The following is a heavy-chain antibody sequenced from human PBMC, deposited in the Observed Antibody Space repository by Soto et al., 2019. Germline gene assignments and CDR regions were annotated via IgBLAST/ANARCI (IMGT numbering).Heavy chain of an antibody. J-gene: IGHJ6*02. CDR2: ISASGGTT. Sequence: PRLSCAASGFTFSNYAMTWVRQSPGKGLEWVSGISASGGTTYYADSVKGRLTISRDNSKNTLYLEMNSLRAEDTAVYSCARDLPKGTYGPTFYYGWGGWGRGTTVTVSS. CDR1: GFTFSNYA. D-gene: IGHD4-17*01. V-gene: IGHV3-23*01. CDR3: ARDLPKGTYGPTFYYGWGG.